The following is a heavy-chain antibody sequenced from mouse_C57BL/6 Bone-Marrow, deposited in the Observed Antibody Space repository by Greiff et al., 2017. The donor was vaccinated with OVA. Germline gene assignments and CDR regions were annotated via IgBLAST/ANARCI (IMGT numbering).Heavy chain of an antibody. J-gene: IGHJ4*01. Sequence: QVQLQQPGAELVRPGSSVKLSCKASGYTFTSYWLDWVKQRPGQGLEWIGNIYPSDSETHYNQKFKDKATLTVNKSSITAYMQLSSLTSEDSAVYYCARGDYGNLYAMDYWGKGTSGTDST. D-gene: IGHD2-1*01. CDR3: ARGDYGNLYAMDY. V-gene: IGHV1-61*01. CDR1: GYTFTSYW. CDR2: IYPSDSET.